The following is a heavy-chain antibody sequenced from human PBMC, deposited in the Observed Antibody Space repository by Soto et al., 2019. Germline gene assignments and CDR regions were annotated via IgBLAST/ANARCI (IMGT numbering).Heavy chain of an antibody. J-gene: IGHJ6*02. CDR1: GGTFSIYS. D-gene: IGHD3-22*01. CDR3: GSSGYPLSDSYYYYGMDV. CDR2: IIPIFGTA. Sequence: GASVKVSCKASGGTFSIYSISWVRQAPGQGLEWMGGIIPIFGTANYAQKFQGRVTITADESTSTAYMELSSLRSEDTAVYYCGSSGYPLSDSYYYYGMDVWGQGTTVTVSS. V-gene: IGHV1-69*13.